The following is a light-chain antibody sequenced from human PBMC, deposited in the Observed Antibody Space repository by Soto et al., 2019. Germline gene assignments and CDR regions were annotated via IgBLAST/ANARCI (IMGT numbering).Light chain of an antibody. J-gene: IGLJ2*01. CDR3: RSYAGGYTVA. Sequence: QSALTQPRSVSGSPGQSVTISCTGTRSDVGGYNYVSWYQQHPDKAPKVMIYDVTKRPSEVPDRFSGSKSGNTASLTIAGLQAEDEADYYCRSYAGGYTVAFGGGTKVTVL. V-gene: IGLV2-11*01. CDR2: DVT. CDR1: RSDVGGYNY.